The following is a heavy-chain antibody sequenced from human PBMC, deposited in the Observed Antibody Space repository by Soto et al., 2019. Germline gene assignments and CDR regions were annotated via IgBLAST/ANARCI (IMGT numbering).Heavy chain of an antibody. V-gene: IGHV4-59*01. Sequence: SETLSLTCTVSGGSISGYFWSWIRQPPGKGLEHIGHTHYSGSTVYNPSLKSRVTILLDTSKNQFSLKLTSVTAADTAVYYCAKWQCSTSNCHTLEPWGKGVLVTVSS. D-gene: IGHD2-2*02. J-gene: IGHJ5*02. CDR3: AKWQCSTSNCHTLEP. CDR1: GGSISGYF. CDR2: THYSGST.